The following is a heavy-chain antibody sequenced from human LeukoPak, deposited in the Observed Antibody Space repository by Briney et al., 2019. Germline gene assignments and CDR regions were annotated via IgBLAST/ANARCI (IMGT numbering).Heavy chain of an antibody. J-gene: IGHJ4*02. CDR1: GGSISSYY. D-gene: IGHD4-17*01. Sequence: SETLSLTCTVSGGSISSYYWSWIRQPPGKGLEWIGYIYYSGSTNYNPSLKSRVTMSVDTSKNQFSLKLSSVTAADTAVYYCARGSEEMTTVTEHPKSCYFDYWGQGTLVTVSS. CDR2: IYYSGST. CDR3: ARGSEEMTTVTEHPKSCYFDY. V-gene: IGHV4-59*12.